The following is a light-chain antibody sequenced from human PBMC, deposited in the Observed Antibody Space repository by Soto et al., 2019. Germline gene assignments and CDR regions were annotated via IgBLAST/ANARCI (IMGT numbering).Light chain of an antibody. CDR1: QSVSNK. CDR2: AAS. J-gene: IGKJ4*01. V-gene: IGKV3-11*01. Sequence: EIVMTQSPATLSVSPGERATLSCRASQSVSNKLVWYQQKPGQAPRLLIYAASTRATGIPARFSGSGSGTDFTLTISSLEPEDFAVYYCQQRSNWPPVFGGGTKVDIK. CDR3: QQRSNWPPV.